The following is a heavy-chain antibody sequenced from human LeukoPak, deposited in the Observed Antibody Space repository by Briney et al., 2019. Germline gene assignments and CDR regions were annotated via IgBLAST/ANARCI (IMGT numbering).Heavy chain of an antibody. J-gene: IGHJ6*02. CDR1: GGSFSGYY. V-gene: IGHV4-34*01. D-gene: IGHD6-13*01. CDR3: ARGGGHYSSSWYDGYYYGMDV. CDR2: INHSGST. Sequence: SETLSLTCAVYGGSFSGYYWSWIRQPPGKGLEWIGEINHSGSTNYNPSLKSRVTISVDTSKNQFSLKLSSVTAADTAVYYCARGGGHYSSSWYDGYYYGMDVWGQGTTVTVSS.